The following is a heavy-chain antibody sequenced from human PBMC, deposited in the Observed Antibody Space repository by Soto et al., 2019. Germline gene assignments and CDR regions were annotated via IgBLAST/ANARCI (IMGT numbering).Heavy chain of an antibody. CDR3: ARHGPLTNNWNQLNC. V-gene: IGHV4-39*01. Sequence: QLQLQESGPGLVKPSETLSLTCTVSGGSISSSPYYWAWIRQPPGKGLQWIGNIYYNGNTFYNPSLRSRVTLSIDTSKSQSSLGLSSVTASDTAVYYCARHGPLTNNWNQLNCWGQGTLVTVSS. J-gene: IGHJ4*02. D-gene: IGHD1-1*01. CDR1: GGSISSSPYY. CDR2: IYYNGNT.